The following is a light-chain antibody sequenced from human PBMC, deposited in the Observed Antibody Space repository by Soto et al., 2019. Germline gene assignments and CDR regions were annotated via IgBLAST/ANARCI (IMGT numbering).Light chain of an antibody. J-gene: IGKJ2*01. CDR3: QQYDSYPRT. CDR2: ATS. V-gene: IGKV1-16*02. Sequence: DIQMTQSPSSLSASVGDRVTITCRASQAISKYVAWFQQIPGKAPKSLIYATSRLQSGVPSKFSGSVSGTDFTLTISSVQPEDFATYYCQQYDSYPRTFGQGTRLEMK. CDR1: QAISKY.